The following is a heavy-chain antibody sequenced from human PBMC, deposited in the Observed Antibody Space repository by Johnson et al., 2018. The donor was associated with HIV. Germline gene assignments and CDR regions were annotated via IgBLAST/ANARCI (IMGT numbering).Heavy chain of an antibody. CDR2: IKQDGSEK. CDR1: RFTFSSYW. V-gene: IGHV3-7*02. CDR3: ASYCSGGSCYRRSPSDAFDI. D-gene: IGHD2-15*01. J-gene: IGHJ3*02. Sequence: VPLVESGGGLVQPGGSLRLSCAASRFTFSSYWMSWVRQAPGKGLEWVANIKQDGSEKYYADSVKGRFTNTRANSKNTLYLQMKSLRAEDTAVYYCASYCSGGSCYRRSPSDAFDIWGQGAMVTVSS.